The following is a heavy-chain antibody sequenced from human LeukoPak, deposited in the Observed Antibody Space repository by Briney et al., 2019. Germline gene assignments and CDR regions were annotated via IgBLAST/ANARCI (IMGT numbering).Heavy chain of an antibody. J-gene: IGHJ5*01. CDR1: GFTFSSYG. D-gene: IGHD6-6*01. Sequence: GGSLRLSCAASGFTFSSYGMHWVRQAPGKGLEWVAYIRFDGSNKYYADSVKGRFTISRDNAKNSLYLQMSSLRVEDTAVYYCTRDPRHFDSCGQGTLVTVSS. CDR2: IRFDGSNK. V-gene: IGHV3-30*02. CDR3: TRDPRHFDS.